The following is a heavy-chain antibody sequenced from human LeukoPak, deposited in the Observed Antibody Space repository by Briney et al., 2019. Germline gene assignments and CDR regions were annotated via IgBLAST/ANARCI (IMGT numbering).Heavy chain of an antibody. CDR2: INPNSGGT. CDR1: GYTFTGYY. J-gene: IGHJ6*03. Sequence: ASVKVSCKASGYTFTGYYMHWVRQAPGQGLEWMGRINPNSGGTNYAHKFQGRVTMTRDTSISTAYMELSRLRSDDTAVYYCARASGWSYYYYYYMDVWGKGTTVTVSS. V-gene: IGHV1-2*06. D-gene: IGHD6-19*01. CDR3: ARASGWSYYYYYYMDV.